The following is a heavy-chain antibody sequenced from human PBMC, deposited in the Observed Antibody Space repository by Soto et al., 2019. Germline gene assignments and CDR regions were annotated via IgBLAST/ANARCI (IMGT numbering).Heavy chain of an antibody. D-gene: IGHD6-19*01. V-gene: IGHV1-18*01. CDR3: ARDQAPSQWLPDNWFDP. Sequence: QVQLVQSGAEVKKPGASVKVSCKASGYTFTSYGISWVRQAPGQGLEWMGWISAYNGNTNYAQKLQGRVTMTTDTFTSTAYMELRSLRSDDTAVYYCARDQAPSQWLPDNWFDPWGQGTLVTVSS. CDR2: ISAYNGNT. CDR1: GYTFTSYG. J-gene: IGHJ5*02.